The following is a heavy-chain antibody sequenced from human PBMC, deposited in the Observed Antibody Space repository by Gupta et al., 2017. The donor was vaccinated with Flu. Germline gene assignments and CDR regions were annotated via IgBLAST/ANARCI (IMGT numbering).Heavy chain of an antibody. J-gene: IGHJ5*02. CDR3: ARDQIYCSGTTCSALDL. V-gene: IGHV1-18*01. Sequence: QVHLVQSGAEVREPGASVKISCKASGYTFGSRGVTWVRLIPGQGLEWMGWISTYNPNPHHAQGFRDRVILTTDTSTNTAYLELRSLTSGDTAVYYCARDQIYCSGTTCSALDLWGQGTLVTVSS. CDR1: GYTFGSRG. CDR2: ISTYNPNP. D-gene: IGHD2-2*01.